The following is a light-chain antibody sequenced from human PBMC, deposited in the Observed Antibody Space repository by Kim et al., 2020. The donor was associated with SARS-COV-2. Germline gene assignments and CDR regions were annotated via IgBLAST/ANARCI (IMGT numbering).Light chain of an antibody. CDR1: ALPKKY. CDR3: YSTDSSGTLWA. CDR2: EDN. Sequence: SYELTQPPSVSVSPGQTARITCSGDALPKKYAYWYQQKSGQAPVLVIYEDNKRPSGIPERFSGSSSGTMATLTISGAQVEDEADYYCYSTDSSGTLWAFGGGTKLTVL. J-gene: IGLJ3*02. V-gene: IGLV3-10*01.